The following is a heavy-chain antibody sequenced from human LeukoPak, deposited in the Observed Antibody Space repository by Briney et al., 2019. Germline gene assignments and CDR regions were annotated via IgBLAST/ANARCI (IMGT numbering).Heavy chain of an antibody. CDR3: AKDDSSSWYCHFDS. CDR1: GFTFSSYG. Sequence: GGSLRLSCAASGFTFSSYGMHWVRQAQGKGLEWVAFIRYDGSNKYYADSVKGRFTISRDNSKNTLYLQMNSLRAEDTAVYYCAKDDSSSWYCHFDSWGQGTLVTVSS. D-gene: IGHD6-13*01. J-gene: IGHJ4*02. V-gene: IGHV3-30*02. CDR2: IRYDGSNK.